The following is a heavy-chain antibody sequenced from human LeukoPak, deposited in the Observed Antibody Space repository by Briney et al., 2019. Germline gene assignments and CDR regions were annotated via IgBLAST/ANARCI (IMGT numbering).Heavy chain of an antibody. V-gene: IGHV1-3*01. CDR3: AREGEYGSGSYMFDY. D-gene: IGHD3-10*01. CDR1: GYTFTSYA. J-gene: IGHJ4*02. CDR2: INAGNGNT. Sequence: ASVKVPCKASGYTFTSYAMHWVRQAPGQRLEWMGWINAGNGNTKYSQKFQGRVTITRDTSASTAYMELSSLRSEDTAVYYCAREGEYGSGSYMFDYWGQGTLVTVSS.